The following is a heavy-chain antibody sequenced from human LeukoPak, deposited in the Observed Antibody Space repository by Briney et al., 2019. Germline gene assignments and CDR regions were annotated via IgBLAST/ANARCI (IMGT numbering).Heavy chain of an antibody. D-gene: IGHD6-13*01. CDR2: ISYDGSNK. CDR1: GFTFSSYA. V-gene: IGHV3-30*04. CDR3: ASVHFDFPYSSSWYTGNWFDP. J-gene: IGHJ5*02. Sequence: PGRSLRLSCAASGFTFSSYAMHWVRQAPGKGLEWVAVISYDGSNKYYADSVKGRFTISRDNSKNTLYLQMNSLRAEDTAVYYCASVHFDFPYSSSWYTGNWFDPWGQGTLVTVSP.